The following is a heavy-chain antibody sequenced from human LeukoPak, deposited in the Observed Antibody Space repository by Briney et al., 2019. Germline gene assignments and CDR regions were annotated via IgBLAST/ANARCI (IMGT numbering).Heavy chain of an antibody. V-gene: IGHV1-2*06. D-gene: IGHD1-7*01. CDR1: GYTFTGYY. CDR2: INPNSGGT. Sequence: GASVKVSCKASGYTFTGYYMHWVRQAPGQGLEWMGRINPNSGGTNYAQKFQGRVTMTRDTSISTAYMELNRLGSDDTAVYYCASEPGGAGTTIDYWGQGTLVTVSS. J-gene: IGHJ4*02. CDR3: ASEPGGAGTTIDY.